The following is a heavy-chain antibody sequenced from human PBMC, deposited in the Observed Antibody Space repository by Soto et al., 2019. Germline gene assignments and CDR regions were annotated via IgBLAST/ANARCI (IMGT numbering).Heavy chain of an antibody. D-gene: IGHD2-21*02. V-gene: IGHV1-69*04. CDR3: AREVSDDSDYYYYGMDV. CDR2: IIPILGIA. Sequence: ASVKVSCKASGGTFSSYTISWVRQAPGQGLEWMGRIIPILGIANYAQKFQGRVTITADKSTSTAYMELSSLRSEDTAVYYCAREVSDDSDYYYYGMDVWGQGTTVTVSS. CDR1: GGTFSSYT. J-gene: IGHJ6*02.